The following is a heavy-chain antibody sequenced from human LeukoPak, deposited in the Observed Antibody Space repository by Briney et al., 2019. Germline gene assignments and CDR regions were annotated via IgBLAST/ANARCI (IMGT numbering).Heavy chain of an antibody. CDR3: ARGDFQGRGGSD. V-gene: IGHV1-69*05. Sequence: SVKVSCKASGYTFTNYGISWVRQAPGQGLEWMGGIIPIFGTANYAQKFQGRVTITTDESTSTAYMELSSLRSEDTAVYYCARGDFQGRGGSDWGQGTLVTVSS. CDR2: IIPIFGTA. D-gene: IGHD3-3*01. J-gene: IGHJ4*02. CDR1: GYTFTNYG.